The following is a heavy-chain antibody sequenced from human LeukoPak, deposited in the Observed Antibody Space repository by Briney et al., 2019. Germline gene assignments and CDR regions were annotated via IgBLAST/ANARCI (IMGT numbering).Heavy chain of an antibody. D-gene: IGHD1-26*01. J-gene: IGHJ5*02. CDR2: IHYSARI. CDR3: TREVRSAWASFDP. Sequence: SETLSLTCTVSGYSISSGYYWGWIRQPPGKGLEWIGSIHYSARIYYNPSLKSRLTIAPDTSKNQFSLKLTSVTAADTAVYYCTREVRSAWASFDPWGQGTLVIVSS. CDR1: GYSISSGYY. V-gene: IGHV4-38-2*02.